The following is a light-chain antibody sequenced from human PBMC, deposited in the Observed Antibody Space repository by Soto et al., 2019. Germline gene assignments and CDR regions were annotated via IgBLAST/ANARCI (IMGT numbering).Light chain of an antibody. CDR1: QDIKNY. Sequence: DSQMTQSPSSLSASVGDRVTITCQASQDIKNYLNWYQQKPGKAPKLLIYEASNLETGVPSRFSGSGSGRSFTFSISSLQTEDIATYYCQQCDDFITFGGGTRIEIK. V-gene: IGKV1-33*01. CDR2: EAS. J-gene: IGKJ4*01. CDR3: QQCDDFIT.